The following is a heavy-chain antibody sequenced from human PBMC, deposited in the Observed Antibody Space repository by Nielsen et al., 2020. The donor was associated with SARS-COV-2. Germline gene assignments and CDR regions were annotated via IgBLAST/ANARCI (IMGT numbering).Heavy chain of an antibody. CDR3: ARAPYYGSGMDV. CDR1: GGSISSYY. CDR2: IYYSGST. Sequence: SETLSLTCTVSGGSISSYYWSWIRQPPGKGLEWIGYIYYSGSTNYNPSLKSRATISVDTSKNQFSLKLSSVTAADTAVYYCARAPYYGSGMDVWGQGTTVTVSS. J-gene: IGHJ6*02. V-gene: IGHV4-59*13. D-gene: IGHD3-10*01.